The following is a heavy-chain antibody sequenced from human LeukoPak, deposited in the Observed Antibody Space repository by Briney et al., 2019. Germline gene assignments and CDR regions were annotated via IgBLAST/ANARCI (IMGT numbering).Heavy chain of an antibody. CDR3: AREPVVPAAPHYFDY. Sequence: PGGSLRLSCAASGFTFSTYNMNWVRQAPGKGLEWVSYISSSGSTIYYADSVKGRFTISRDNAKNSLYLQMNSLRAEDTAVYYCAREPVVPAAPHYFDYWGQGTLVTVSS. J-gene: IGHJ4*02. V-gene: IGHV3-48*03. CDR1: GFTFSTYN. D-gene: IGHD2-2*01. CDR2: ISSSGSTI.